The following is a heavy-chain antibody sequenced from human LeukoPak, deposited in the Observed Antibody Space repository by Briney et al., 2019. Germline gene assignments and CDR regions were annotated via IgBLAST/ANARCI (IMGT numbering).Heavy chain of an antibody. CDR1: GFTLSSYA. Sequence: GGSLRLSCAASGFTLSSYAMSWVRQTPGKGLEWVSGINDRGDSTVYADSIKGRFTISRDNSKNMLYLQMNSLRAEDTAVYYCACREVSYDSRAFDYWGQGTLVTVSS. D-gene: IGHD3-22*01. CDR3: ACREVSYDSRAFDY. J-gene: IGHJ4*02. V-gene: IGHV3-23*01. CDR2: INDRGDST.